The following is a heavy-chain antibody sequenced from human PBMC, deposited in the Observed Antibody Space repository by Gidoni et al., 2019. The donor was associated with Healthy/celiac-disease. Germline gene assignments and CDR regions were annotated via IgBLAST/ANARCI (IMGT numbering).Heavy chain of an antibody. CDR3: AREGQQLAVGYFDY. CDR2: ICYSGST. Sequence: QVQLQESGPGLVKPSETLSLTCTVPGGSISSYYWSWIRQPPGKGLEWIGYICYSGSTNYNPSLKSRVTISVDTSKNLCTLKLSSVTAADTAVYYCAREGQQLAVGYFDYWGQGTLVTVSS. CDR1: GGSISSYY. D-gene: IGHD6-13*01. J-gene: IGHJ4*02. V-gene: IGHV4-59*01.